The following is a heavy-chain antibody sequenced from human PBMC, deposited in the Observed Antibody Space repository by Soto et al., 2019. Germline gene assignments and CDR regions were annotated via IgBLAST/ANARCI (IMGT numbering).Heavy chain of an antibody. J-gene: IGHJ4*02. CDR1: GYTFSTYD. Sequence: QVQLVQSGAEVKKPGASVKVSCKASGYTFSTYDIDWVRLATGQGLEWMGSMNPNSGNTEYAQKFQGRVTMTRDNSISTAYMELSSLRSEDTAIYYCARTMGGIAAAGNDYWGQGTLVTVSS. V-gene: IGHV1-8*01. D-gene: IGHD6-13*01. CDR3: ARTMGGIAAAGNDY. CDR2: MNPNSGNT.